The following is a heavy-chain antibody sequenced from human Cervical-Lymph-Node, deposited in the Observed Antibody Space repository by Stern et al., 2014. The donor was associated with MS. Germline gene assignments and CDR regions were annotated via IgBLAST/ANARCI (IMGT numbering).Heavy chain of an antibody. CDR3: ARVPLVTTTFDS. Sequence: QVQLQESGPGLVKPSQTLSLTCTVSGGSIGSGGYYWSWVRQHPGKGLGGIGNIYSSGSTYYTPSLKSRVTISIDMSENQFSLNLTSVTAADTAVYFCARVPLVTTTFDSWGQGTLVTVSS. J-gene: IGHJ4*02. D-gene: IGHD5-12*01. CDR1: GGSIGSGGYY. V-gene: IGHV4-31*03. CDR2: IYSSGST.